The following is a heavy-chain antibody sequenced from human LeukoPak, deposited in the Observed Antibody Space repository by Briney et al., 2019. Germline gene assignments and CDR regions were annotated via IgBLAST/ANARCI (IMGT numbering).Heavy chain of an antibody. D-gene: IGHD1-1*01. CDR3: ARDPRSGTGI. J-gene: IGHJ4*02. V-gene: IGHV3-66*01. Sequence: PGGSLRLSCAASGSTVSSNYMSWVRQAPGKGLEWVSVIYSGGNTYYADSVKGRFTISRDSSKNTLYLQMNSLRAEDTAVYYCARDPRSGTGIWGQGTLVTVSS. CDR1: GSTVSSNY. CDR2: IYSGGNT.